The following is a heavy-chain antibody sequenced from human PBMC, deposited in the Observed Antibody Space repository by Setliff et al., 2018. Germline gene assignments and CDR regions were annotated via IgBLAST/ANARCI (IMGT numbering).Heavy chain of an antibody. D-gene: IGHD2-8*01. Sequence: ASVKVSCKASGGTFRTDGFNWVRQAPGQGLEWMGRIIPVFGTAKYSQEFQGRVTISADESTRTAYLDLRSLRFEDTAVYYCARLVRFCTKIACQRLSGAEHWGQGTLVTVSS. V-gene: IGHV1-69*13. CDR3: ARLVRFCTKIACQRLSGAEH. J-gene: IGHJ4*02. CDR1: GGTFRTDG. CDR2: IIPVFGTA.